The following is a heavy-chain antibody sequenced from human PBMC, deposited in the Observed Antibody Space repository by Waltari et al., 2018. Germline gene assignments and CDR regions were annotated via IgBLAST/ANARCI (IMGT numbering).Heavy chain of an antibody. CDR1: GYLFTDYD. D-gene: IGHD3-3*01. CDR2: MNTNSGNT. V-gene: IGHV1-8*01. Sequence: QVQLVQSGPEVKQPGASVKVSCEASGYLFTDYDINWVRQAPGQGFAWMGWMNTNSGNTGYAQKFQGRVTMTMNTPTSRAYIELRDLRSDDTAVYYCTRRREFFGPDYWGQGSLVTVSA. J-gene: IGHJ4*02. CDR3: TRRREFFGPDY.